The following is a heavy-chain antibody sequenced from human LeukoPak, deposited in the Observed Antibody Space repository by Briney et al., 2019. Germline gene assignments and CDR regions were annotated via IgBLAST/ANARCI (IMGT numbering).Heavy chain of an antibody. Sequence: AGGSLRLSSAASGFTFSSYWMSWVRQAPGKGPEWVATIKLDGSEKYYVDSVKGRFTISRDNAKNSLYLQMNSLRAEDTAVYYCARDRSDILTGYNDAFDIWGQGTMVTVSS. D-gene: IGHD3-9*01. V-gene: IGHV3-7*01. CDR2: IKLDGSEK. CDR1: GFTFSSYW. CDR3: ARDRSDILTGYNDAFDI. J-gene: IGHJ3*02.